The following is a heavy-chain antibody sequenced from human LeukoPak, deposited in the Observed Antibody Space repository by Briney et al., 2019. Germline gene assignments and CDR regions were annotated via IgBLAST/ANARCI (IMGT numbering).Heavy chain of an antibody. CDR3: ASWGYDSSGYYYGRGVY. J-gene: IGHJ4*02. CDR2: IYYSGST. CDR1: GGSISSYY. Sequence: SETLSLTCTVSGGSISSYYWSWIWQPPGKGLEWIGYIYYSGSTNYNPSLKSRVTISVDTSKNQFSLKLSSVTAADTAIYYCASWGYDSSGYYYGRGVYWGQGTLVTVSS. D-gene: IGHD3-22*01. V-gene: IGHV4-59*08.